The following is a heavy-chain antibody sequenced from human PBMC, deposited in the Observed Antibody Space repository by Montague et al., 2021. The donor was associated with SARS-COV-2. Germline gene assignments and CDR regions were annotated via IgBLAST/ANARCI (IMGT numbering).Heavy chain of an antibody. Sequence: VKPTQTLTLTCTFSGFSLSTSGMCVSWIRQPPGKALEWLALIXXXDDKYYSTSLKTRLTISKDTSKNQVVLTMTNMDPVDTATYYCARMVTIFSLGGYYYYYGMDVWGQGTTVTVSS. CDR3: ARMVTIFSLGGYYYYYGMDV. CDR2: IXXXDDK. CDR1: GFSLSTSGMC. D-gene: IGHD3-9*01. J-gene: IGHJ6*02. V-gene: IGHV2-70*01.